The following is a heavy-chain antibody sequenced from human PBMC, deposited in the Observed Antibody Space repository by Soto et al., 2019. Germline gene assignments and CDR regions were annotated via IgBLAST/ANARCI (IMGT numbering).Heavy chain of an antibody. D-gene: IGHD6-19*01. J-gene: IGHJ4*02. CDR2: FSTGST. Sequence: SEPLSLTCIVSCASIRNLISYWGWILHPQGKDLGWVVTFSTGSTYHHPSLKSRVTISVDTSKNKFSLKLSSVAAEDTAIYYCATTRGIAVGGSLDHWGQGTLVTVSS. CDR3: ATTRGIAVGGSLDH. V-gene: IGHV4-39*01. CDR1: CASIRNLISY.